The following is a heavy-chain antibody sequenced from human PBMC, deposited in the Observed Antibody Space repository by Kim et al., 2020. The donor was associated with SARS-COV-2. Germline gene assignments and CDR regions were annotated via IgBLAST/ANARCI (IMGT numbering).Heavy chain of an antibody. V-gene: IGHV3-9*01. CDR2: ISWNSGSI. Sequence: GGSLRLSCAASGFTFDDYAMHWVRQAPGKGLEWVSGISWNSGSIGYADSGKGRFTLSRDNAKNSLYLQMNSLRAEDTALYYCAKDLSSSPRAFDIWGQGTMVTVSS. CDR1: GFTFDDYA. J-gene: IGHJ3*02. CDR3: AKDLSSSPRAFDI. D-gene: IGHD6-6*01.